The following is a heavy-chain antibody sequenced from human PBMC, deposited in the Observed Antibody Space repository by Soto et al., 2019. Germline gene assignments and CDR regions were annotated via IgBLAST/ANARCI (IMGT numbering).Heavy chain of an antibody. CDR3: ARAPWFGESYFGY. CDR2: IYYSGST. CDR1: GGSISSYY. V-gene: IGHV4-59*01. J-gene: IGHJ4*02. Sequence: SETLSLTCTVSGGSISSYYWSWIRQPPGKGLEWIGYIYYSGSTNYNPSLKSRVTISVDTSKNQFSLKLSSVTAADTAVYYCARAPWFGESYFGYWGQGTLVTVSS. D-gene: IGHD3-10*01.